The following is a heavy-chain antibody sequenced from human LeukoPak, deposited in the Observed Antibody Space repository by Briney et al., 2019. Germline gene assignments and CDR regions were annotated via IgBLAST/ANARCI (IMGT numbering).Heavy chain of an antibody. Sequence: PGGSLRLSCAASGFTFSSYAMSWVRQAPGKGLEWVSAISGSGGSTYYADSVKGRFTISRDNSKNTLYLQMNSLRAEDTAVYYCAKGSWYEDYYYYMDVWGKGTTVTVSS. V-gene: IGHV3-23*01. D-gene: IGHD6-13*01. CDR3: AKGSWYEDYYYYMDV. J-gene: IGHJ6*03. CDR1: GFTFSSYA. CDR2: ISGSGGST.